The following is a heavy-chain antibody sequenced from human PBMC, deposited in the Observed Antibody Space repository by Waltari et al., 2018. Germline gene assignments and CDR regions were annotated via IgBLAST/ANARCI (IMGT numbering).Heavy chain of an antibody. Sequence: QVQLVQSGAEVKKPGSSVKVSCKASGGTFSSYAISWVRQAPGQGLEWMGGIIPILGIANYAQKFQGRVTITADESTSTAYMELSSLRSEDTAVYYCARGGMITGTTSPAFDIWGQGTMVTVSS. CDR1: GGTFSSYA. J-gene: IGHJ3*02. CDR3: ARGGMITGTTSPAFDI. CDR2: IIPILGIA. D-gene: IGHD1-7*01. V-gene: IGHV1-69*04.